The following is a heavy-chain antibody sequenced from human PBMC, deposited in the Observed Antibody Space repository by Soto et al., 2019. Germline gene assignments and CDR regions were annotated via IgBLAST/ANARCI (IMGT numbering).Heavy chain of an antibody. CDR2: ISYSGST. J-gene: IGHJ4*01. V-gene: IGHV4-31*03. D-gene: IGHD2-8*02. CDR1: GASISSGGYY. CDR3: ARSAVVGTAIYYFDF. Sequence: SETLSLTCTVSGASISSGGYYWSWIRRLPGKGLEWIGYISYSGSTNYNPSLKSRVAISVDTSDNQFSLKLTSVTAADTAVYYCARSAVVGTAIYYFDFWGQGTLVTVSS.